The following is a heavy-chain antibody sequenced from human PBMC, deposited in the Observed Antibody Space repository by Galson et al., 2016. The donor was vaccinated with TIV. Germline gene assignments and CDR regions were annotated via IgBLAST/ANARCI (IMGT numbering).Heavy chain of an antibody. J-gene: IGHJ4*02. D-gene: IGHD3-22*01. CDR3: ARISGYYDSSGHYIPRSFDY. V-gene: IGHV2-5*02. Sequence: PALVKPTQTLTLTCTFSGFSLSTSGVGVGWIRQPPGKALEWLALIYWDDDKRYSPSLKSRLTITKDTSKNQVVLTMTNVDPVDTATYYCARISGYYDSSGHYIPRSFDYWGQGSLVTVAS. CDR2: IYWDDDK. CDR1: GFSLSTSGVG.